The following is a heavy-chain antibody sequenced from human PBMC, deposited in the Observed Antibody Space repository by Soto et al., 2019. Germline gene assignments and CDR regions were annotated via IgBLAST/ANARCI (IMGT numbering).Heavy chain of an antibody. CDR2: ISYDGSNK. D-gene: IGHD5-18*01. V-gene: IGHV3-30-3*01. J-gene: IGHJ4*02. CDR1: GFTFSSYA. Sequence: GGSLRLSCAASGFTFSSYAMHWVRQAPGKGLEWVAVISYDGSNKYYADAVKGRFTISRDNSKNTLYLQMNSLRAEDTAVYYCARVGGATVDTAMVIGFEYCGKETLFRVSS. CDR3: ARVGGATVDTAMVIGFEY.